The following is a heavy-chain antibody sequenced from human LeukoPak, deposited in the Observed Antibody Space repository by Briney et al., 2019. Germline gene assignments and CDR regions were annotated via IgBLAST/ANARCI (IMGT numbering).Heavy chain of an antibody. CDR2: IYYSGST. CDR3: ARERAVAGRLDY. CDR1: GGSISSGDYY. Sequence: SETLSLTCTVSGGSISSGDYYWSWIRQPPGKGLEWIGYIYYSGSTYYNPSLKSRVTIPVDTSKNQFSPKLSSVTAADTAVYYCARERAVAGRLDYWGQGTLVTVSS. J-gene: IGHJ4*02. V-gene: IGHV4-30-4*08. D-gene: IGHD6-19*01.